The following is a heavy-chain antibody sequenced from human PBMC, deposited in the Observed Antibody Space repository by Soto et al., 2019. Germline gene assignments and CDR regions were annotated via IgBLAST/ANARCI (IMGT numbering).Heavy chain of an antibody. CDR3: GKVKPETGTDF. CDR2: ISGNGGGT. D-gene: IGHD3-9*01. J-gene: IGHJ4*02. Sequence: EVQLLESGGGLVQPGGSLRLSCAASGFIFSPYGMSWVRQAPGKGLEWVSTISGNGGGTYYADSVKGRFTLSRDNSKNMVYLQMTSLRAEDTAISYCGKVKPETGTDFWGQGTLVTVSS. CDR1: GFIFSPYG. V-gene: IGHV3-23*01.